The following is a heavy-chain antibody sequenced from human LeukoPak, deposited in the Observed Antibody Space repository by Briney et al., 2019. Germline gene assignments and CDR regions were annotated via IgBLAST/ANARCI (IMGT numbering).Heavy chain of an antibody. CDR2: IYYGGST. CDR1: GGSISSGGYY. CDR3: ARGPYYDSSGTVYNWFDP. Sequence: KPSETLSLTCTVSGGSISSGGYYWSWIRQHPGKGLEWIGYIYYGGSTYYNPSLKSRVTISVDTSKNQFSLKLSSVTAADTAVYYCARGPYYDSSGTVYNWFDPWGQGTLVTVSS. D-gene: IGHD3-22*01. J-gene: IGHJ5*02. V-gene: IGHV4-31*03.